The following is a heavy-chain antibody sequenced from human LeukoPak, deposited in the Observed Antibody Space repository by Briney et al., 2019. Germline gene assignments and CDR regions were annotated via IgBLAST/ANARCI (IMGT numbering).Heavy chain of an antibody. J-gene: IGHJ1*01. Sequence: SETLSLTCTVSGGSISSSSVYWGWIRQPPGKGLEWIGSIYYSGSTYYNPSLKSRVTISVDTSKNQFSLKLSSVTAADTAVYYCARPYSSGWTAEYFQHWGQGTLVTVSS. V-gene: IGHV4-39*01. CDR2: IYYSGST. D-gene: IGHD6-19*01. CDR3: ARPYSSGWTAEYFQH. CDR1: GGSISSSSVY.